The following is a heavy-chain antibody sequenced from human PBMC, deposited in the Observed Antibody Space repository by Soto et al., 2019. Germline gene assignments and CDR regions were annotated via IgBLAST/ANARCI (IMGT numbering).Heavy chain of an antibody. Sequence: EVQLLEPGGGLVQPGGSLRLSCAASGFTFSSFFMSWVRQAPGKGLDWVSGIGANGGGTYYADSVKGRFIISRDNSKNTLYLQMNSLRAEDTAVYYFAREPNGDYLGALDVWGQKTMVTVSS. CDR2: IGANGGGT. J-gene: IGHJ3*01. V-gene: IGHV3-23*01. D-gene: IGHD4-17*01. CDR1: GFTFSSFF. CDR3: AREPNGDYLGALDV.